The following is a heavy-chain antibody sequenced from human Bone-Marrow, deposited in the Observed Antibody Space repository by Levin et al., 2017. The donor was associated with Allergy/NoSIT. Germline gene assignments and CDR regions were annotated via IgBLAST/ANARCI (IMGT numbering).Heavy chain of an antibody. CDR2: INIDGDKS. Sequence: PGESLKISCAASGFTFTDYWMHWVRQAPGKGLLWVSRINIDGDKSTDADSVRGRFTISRDNAKNTVSLQMNSLRADDTAVYYCARGYPSASGPVDHWGRGTLVTVSS. J-gene: IGHJ4*02. CDR3: ARGYPSASGPVDH. CDR1: GFTFTDYW. D-gene: IGHD2-2*01. V-gene: IGHV3-74*01.